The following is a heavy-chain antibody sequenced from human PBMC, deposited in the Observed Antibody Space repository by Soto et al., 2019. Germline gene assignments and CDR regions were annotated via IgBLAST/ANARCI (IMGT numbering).Heavy chain of an antibody. CDR1: GDSVSSNSGA. D-gene: IGHD6-19*01. V-gene: IGHV6-1*01. CDR3: SRDRPEAGTYYYGMDV. Sequence: SQTLSLTCAISGDSVSSNSGAWNWIRQSPSRGLEWLGRTYYRSKWYNDYAVSVKGRITINPDTSKNQFSLQLNSVTPEDTAVYYCSRDRPEAGTYYYGMDVWGAGTTVTVYS. J-gene: IGHJ6*04. CDR2: TYYRSKWYN.